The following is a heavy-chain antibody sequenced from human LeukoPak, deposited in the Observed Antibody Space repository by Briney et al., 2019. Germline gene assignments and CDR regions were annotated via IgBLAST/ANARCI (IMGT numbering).Heavy chain of an antibody. CDR1: GYILTNNW. Sequence: GESLKISCKISGYILTNNWIGWVRQVPGKGLEWMGLIYPGNSDTKYSPSFQGQVTFSVDKSISTAYLHWSSLKASDTAMYYCARVGTSAYYFDYWGQGTLVTVSS. D-gene: IGHD1-26*01. V-gene: IGHV5-51*01. CDR3: ARVGTSAYYFDY. CDR2: IYPGNSDT. J-gene: IGHJ4*02.